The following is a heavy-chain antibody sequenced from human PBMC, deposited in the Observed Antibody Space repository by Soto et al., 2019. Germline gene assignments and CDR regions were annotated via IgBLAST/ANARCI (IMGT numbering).Heavy chain of an antibody. D-gene: IGHD6-13*01. Sequence: GGSLRLSCAASGFTFSSYGMHWVRQAPGKGLEWVAVISYDGSNKYYADSVKGRFTISRDNSKNTLYLQMNSLRAEDTAVYYCAKDPSSSWLVYYFDYWGQGTLVTVSS. CDR1: GFTFSSYG. V-gene: IGHV3-30*18. J-gene: IGHJ4*02. CDR2: ISYDGSNK. CDR3: AKDPSSSWLVYYFDY.